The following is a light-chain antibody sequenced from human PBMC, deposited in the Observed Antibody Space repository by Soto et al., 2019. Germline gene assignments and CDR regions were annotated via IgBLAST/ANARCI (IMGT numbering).Light chain of an antibody. Sequence: AIQMTQSPSSLYASVGDRVTITCRASQGIRTELGWYQQKPGKAPRLLIYGASTLQGGVPSRFSGSGSGTDFTLTICSLQPEDFATYYCLQDNSYPRTFGQGTKVEIK. V-gene: IGKV1-6*01. CDR2: GAS. CDR1: QGIRTE. CDR3: LQDNSYPRT. J-gene: IGKJ1*01.